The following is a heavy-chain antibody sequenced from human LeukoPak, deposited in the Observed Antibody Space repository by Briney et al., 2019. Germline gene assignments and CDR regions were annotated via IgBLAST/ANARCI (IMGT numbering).Heavy chain of an antibody. CDR2: IKHNGDDL. Sequence: GESLRLSCIVSGFHFSNYWMNWVRQAPGRGLEWVANIKHNGDDLNYVDSVEGRFTISRDNAQNSLYLHMTSLRAEDTAVYYCARELRTFDSWGQGTLVTVSS. D-gene: IGHD3-16*01. J-gene: IGHJ4*02. CDR1: GFHFSNYW. CDR3: ARELRTFDS. V-gene: IGHV3-7*01.